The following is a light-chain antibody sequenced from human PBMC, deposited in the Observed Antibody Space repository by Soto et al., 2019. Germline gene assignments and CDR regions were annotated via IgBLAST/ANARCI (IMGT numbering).Light chain of an antibody. CDR3: CSYAGSNTLI. V-gene: IGLV2-23*01. Sequence: QSVLTQPASVSGSPGQSITISCTGTSSDVGNYNLVSWYQQYPGKAPKLMIYEGSKRPSGVSNRFSGSKSGNTASLTISGLQAEDEADYYCCSYAGSNTLIIGGGTQLTVL. CDR1: SSDVGNYNL. J-gene: IGLJ2*01. CDR2: EGS.